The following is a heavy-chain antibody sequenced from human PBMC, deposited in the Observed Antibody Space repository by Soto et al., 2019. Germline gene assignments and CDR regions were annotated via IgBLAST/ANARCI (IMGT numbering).Heavy chain of an antibody. CDR2: IKSKTDGGTT. CDR1: GFTFSNAW. D-gene: IGHD3-22*01. CDR3: TTDPVTMIVVVPSSG. V-gene: IGHV3-15*07. J-gene: IGHJ4*02. Sequence: PGGSLRLSCAASGFTFSNAWMNWVRQAPGKGLEWVGRIKSKTDGGTTDYAAPVKGRFTISRDDSKNTLYLQMNSLKTEDTALYYCTTDPVTMIVVVPSSGWGQETLVTVSS.